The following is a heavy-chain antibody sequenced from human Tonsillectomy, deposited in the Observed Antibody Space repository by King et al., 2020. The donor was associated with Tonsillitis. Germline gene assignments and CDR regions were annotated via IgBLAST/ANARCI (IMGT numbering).Heavy chain of an antibody. Sequence: VQLVESGAEVKKPGSSVKVSCKASGGTFSSHVIGWVRQAPGQGLEWMGGILPIFGTANYAQKFQGRVTITADESTSTAYMELSSLRSADTAVYYCARPPLTLVRGVVDGMDVWGQGTTVTVSS. D-gene: IGHD3-10*01. J-gene: IGHJ6*02. CDR2: ILPIFGTA. CDR1: GGTFSSHV. CDR3: ARPPLTLVRGVVDGMDV. V-gene: IGHV1-69*01.